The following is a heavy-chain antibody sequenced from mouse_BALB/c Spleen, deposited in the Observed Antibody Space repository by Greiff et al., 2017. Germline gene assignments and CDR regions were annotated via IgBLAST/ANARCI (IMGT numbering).Heavy chain of an antibody. V-gene: IGHV10S3*01. Sequence: GGGLVQPKGSLKLSCAASGFTFNTNAMNWVRQAPGKGLEWVARIRSKSNNYATYYADSVKDRFTISRDDSQSMLYLQMNNLKTEDTAMYYCVITMNYAMDYWGQGTSVTVSS. CDR3: VITMNYAMDY. J-gene: IGHJ4*01. CDR2: IRSKSNNYAT. CDR1: GFTFNTNA. D-gene: IGHD1-1*02.